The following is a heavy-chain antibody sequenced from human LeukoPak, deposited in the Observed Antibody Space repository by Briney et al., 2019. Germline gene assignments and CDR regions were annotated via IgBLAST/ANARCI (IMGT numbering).Heavy chain of an antibody. CDR1: GFTFSSYA. D-gene: IGHD2-2*01. CDR3: AKNPSSSTSCS. J-gene: IGHJ5*02. CDR2: ISYDGSNK. V-gene: IGHV3-30-3*02. Sequence: GGSLRLSCAASGFTFSSYAMHWVRQAPGKGLEWVAVISYDGSNKYYADSVKGRFTISRDNSKNTLYLQMNSLRAEDTAVYYCAKNPSSSTSCSWGQGTLVTVSS.